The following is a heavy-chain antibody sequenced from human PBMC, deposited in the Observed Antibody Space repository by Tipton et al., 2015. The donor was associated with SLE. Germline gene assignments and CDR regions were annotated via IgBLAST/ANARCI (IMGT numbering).Heavy chain of an antibody. V-gene: IGHV1-46*01. J-gene: IGHJ4*02. D-gene: IGHD3-10*01. CDR2: INPSGGST. CDR3: ARGGYGSGGFDY. Sequence: QLVQSGPEVKKPGASVKVSCKASGYTFTSYYMHWVRQAPGQGLEWMGIINPSGGSTSYAQKFQGRVTMTRNTSVSTAYMELSSLRSEDTAVYYCARGGYGSGGFDYWGQGTLVTVSS. CDR1: GYTFTSYY.